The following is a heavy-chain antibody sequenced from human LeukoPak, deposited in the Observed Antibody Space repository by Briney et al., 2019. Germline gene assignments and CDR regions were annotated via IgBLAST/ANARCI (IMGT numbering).Heavy chain of an antibody. CDR3: ARGPGAIDAFDI. CDR1: GFTFSSYW. V-gene: IGHV3-74*01. D-gene: IGHD3-10*01. J-gene: IGHJ3*02. Sequence: GGSLRLSCAASGFTFSSYWMHWVRQAPGKGLVWVSRINSDGSSTSYADSVKGRFTISRDNAKNTLYLQMNSLRGEDTAVYYCARGPGAIDAFDIWGQGTMVTVSS. CDR2: INSDGSST.